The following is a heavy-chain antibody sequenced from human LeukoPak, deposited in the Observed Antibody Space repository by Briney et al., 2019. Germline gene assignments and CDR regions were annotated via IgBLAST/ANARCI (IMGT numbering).Heavy chain of an antibody. V-gene: IGHV3-21*01. J-gene: IGHJ4*02. Sequence: GGSLRLSCAASGFTLSTYNMKWVRQAPRKGLEWVSSISTSSSYIYYADSVKGRFTISRDNARNSLYLQMNSLRAEDTAVYYCARDLNGETYWGRGTLVSVSS. D-gene: IGHD3-10*01. CDR1: GFTLSTYN. CDR2: ISTSSSYI. CDR3: ARDLNGETY.